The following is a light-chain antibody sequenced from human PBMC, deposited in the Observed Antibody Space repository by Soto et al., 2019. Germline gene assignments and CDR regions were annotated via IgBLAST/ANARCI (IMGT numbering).Light chain of an antibody. Sequence: EIVMTQSPATLYVSPGERATLSCRASQSVSSNLAWYQQKPGQAPRLLIYGASTRATGIPARFSGSGSGTEFTLTISSLQSEDFAVYYCQQYNNWPPGFGQGTKVEIK. CDR1: QSVSSN. V-gene: IGKV3-15*01. J-gene: IGKJ1*01. CDR2: GAS. CDR3: QQYNNWPPG.